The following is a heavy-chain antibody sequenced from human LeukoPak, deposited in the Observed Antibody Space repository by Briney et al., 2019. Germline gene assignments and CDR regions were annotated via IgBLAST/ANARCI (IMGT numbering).Heavy chain of an antibody. Sequence: SETLSLTCTVSGGSISSYYWSWTRQPPGKGLEWIGYIYYSGSTNYNPSLKSRVTISVDTSKNQFSLKLSSVTAADTAVYYCARGDGSYYWFDPWGQGTLVTVSS. CDR2: IYYSGST. V-gene: IGHV4-59*01. J-gene: IGHJ5*02. D-gene: IGHD1-26*01. CDR3: ARGDGSYYWFDP. CDR1: GGSISSYY.